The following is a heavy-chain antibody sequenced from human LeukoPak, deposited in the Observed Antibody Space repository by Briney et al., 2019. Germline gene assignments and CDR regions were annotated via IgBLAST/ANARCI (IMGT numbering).Heavy chain of an antibody. CDR1: GFTFSSYS. V-gene: IGHV3-21*01. CDR3: AREAYSSSWYDY. Sequence: GGSLRLSCAASGFTFSSYSMNWVRQAPGKGLEWVSSISSSSSYIYYADSVKGRFTISRDNAKNSLYLQMNRLRAEDTAVYYCAREAYSSSWYDYWGQGTLVTVSS. J-gene: IGHJ4*02. CDR2: ISSSSSYI. D-gene: IGHD6-13*01.